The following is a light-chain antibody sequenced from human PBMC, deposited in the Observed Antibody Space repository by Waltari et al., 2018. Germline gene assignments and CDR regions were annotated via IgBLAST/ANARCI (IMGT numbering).Light chain of an antibody. CDR3: QQYNSDSHS. Sequence: DIQMTQSPSSLSASVGDKVTFTCRASQSISTWLAWFQLKPGKAPKLLIYKASNLESGVPSRFSGSGSGTEFTLTISSLLPEDFATYYCQQYNSDSHSFGQGTRLEIK. J-gene: IGKJ2*01. CDR2: KAS. V-gene: IGKV1-5*03. CDR1: QSISTW.